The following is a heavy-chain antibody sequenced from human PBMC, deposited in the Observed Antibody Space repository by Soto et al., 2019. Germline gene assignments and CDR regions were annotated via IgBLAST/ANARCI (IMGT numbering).Heavy chain of an antibody. J-gene: IGHJ4*02. CDR1: GFTFNNYA. CDR2: ISGSGDIT. V-gene: IGHV3-23*01. Sequence: PGGSLRLSCAASGFTFNNYAMTWVRQPPGKGLEWVSSISGSGDITFYADSVRGRFTISRDNSKSTLYLQMNSLRAEDTAVYFCAKVLRATAAKNFDYWGQGTLVTVSS. D-gene: IGHD6-25*01. CDR3: AKVLRATAAKNFDY.